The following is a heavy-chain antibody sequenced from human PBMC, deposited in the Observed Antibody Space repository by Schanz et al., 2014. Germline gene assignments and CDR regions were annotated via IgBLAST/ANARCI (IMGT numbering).Heavy chain of an antibody. V-gene: IGHV3-11*01. Sequence: QVQLVDSGGGLVKPGGSLRLSCAASGLTFSDYYMSWIRQAPGKGLEWVSDISDSGDSTHYADSVKGRFTISRDNAKNSLFLQMNSLSAEDTAVYYCAKVAPAATCLDSWGLGTLVTVSS. CDR3: AKVAPAATCLDS. D-gene: IGHD2-2*01. CDR1: GLTFSDYY. CDR2: ISDSGDST. J-gene: IGHJ4*02.